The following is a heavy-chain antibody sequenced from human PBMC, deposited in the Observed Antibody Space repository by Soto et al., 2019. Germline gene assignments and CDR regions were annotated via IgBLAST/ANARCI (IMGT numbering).Heavy chain of an antibody. CDR1: RGTINNYA. J-gene: IGHJ6*02. V-gene: IGHV1-69*06. Sequence: VKLSCTASRGTINNYAISWVQQAPGLGLEWMGGIIPIFNTANYAQKFQGRATITADKSTSTAYMELSSLRSEDTAVYYCARGLVVPAGIRYYYYGMDVWGQRTTVAVS. CDR3: ARGLVVPAGIRYYYYGMDV. CDR2: IIPIFNTA. D-gene: IGHD2-2*01.